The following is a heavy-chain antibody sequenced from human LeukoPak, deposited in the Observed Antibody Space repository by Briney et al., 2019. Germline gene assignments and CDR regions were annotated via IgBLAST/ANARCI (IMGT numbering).Heavy chain of an antibody. Sequence: GGSLRLSCAASGFTFSSYAMSWVRQAPGKGLEWVSDISGSGGSTYYADSVKGRFTISRDNSKNTLYLQMNSLRAEDTAVYYCASRDTAMVAFDYWGQGTLVTVSS. V-gene: IGHV3-23*01. CDR3: ASRDTAMVAFDY. CDR1: GFTFSSYA. CDR2: ISGSGGST. D-gene: IGHD5-18*01. J-gene: IGHJ4*02.